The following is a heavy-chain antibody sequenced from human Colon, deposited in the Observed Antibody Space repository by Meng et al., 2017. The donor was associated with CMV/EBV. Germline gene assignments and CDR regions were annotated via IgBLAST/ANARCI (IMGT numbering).Heavy chain of an antibody. J-gene: IGHJ4*02. CDR1: GFTFSSYW. CDR2: INSDGGTT. Sequence: GESLKISCAASGFTFSSYWMHWVRQAPGKGLVWVSRINSDGGTTSYADSVKGRFTISRDNAKKTLFLQMDSLRVEDTAVYYCARGRGSGSSDYWGQGTLVTVSS. CDR3: ARGRGSGSSDY. V-gene: IGHV3-74*01. D-gene: IGHD3-10*01.